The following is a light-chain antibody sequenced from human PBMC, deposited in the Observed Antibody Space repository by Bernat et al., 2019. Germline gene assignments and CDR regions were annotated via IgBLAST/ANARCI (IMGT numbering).Light chain of an antibody. CDR2: EVN. CDR1: SSDVGSYNR. Sequence: QSALTQPPSVSGSPGQSVTISCTRTSSDVGSYNRVSWHQQPPGTAPKLMIYEVNNRPSGVPDRSSGSKSGNTASLTISGLQAEDEADYYCCSFTTTTAWVFGGGTKLTVL. V-gene: IGLV2-18*02. CDR3: CSFTTTTAWV. J-gene: IGLJ3*02.